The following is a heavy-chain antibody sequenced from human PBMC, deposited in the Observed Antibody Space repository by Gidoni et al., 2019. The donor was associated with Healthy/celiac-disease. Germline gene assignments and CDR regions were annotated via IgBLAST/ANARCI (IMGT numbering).Heavy chain of an antibody. V-gene: IGHV3-15*01. CDR3: TTDPLVSSSWASFDY. CDR2: IKSKTDGGTT. D-gene: IGHD6-13*01. CDR1: GFTFSNAW. Sequence: EVQLVESGGGLVKPGGSLRLSWAASGFTFSNAWMSWVRQAPGKGLEWVGRIKSKTDGGTTDYAAPVKGRFTISRDDSKNTLYLQMNSLKTEDTAVYYCTTDPLVSSSWASFDYWGQGTLVTVSS. J-gene: IGHJ4*02.